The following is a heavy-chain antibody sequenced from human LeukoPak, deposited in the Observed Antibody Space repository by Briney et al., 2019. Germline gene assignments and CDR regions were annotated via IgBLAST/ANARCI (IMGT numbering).Heavy chain of an antibody. CDR3: ARGRWSYDPQGGFDC. CDR1: GFTFSSYS. V-gene: IGHV3-21*04. Sequence: GGSLRLSCAASGFTFSSYSMNWVRQAPGKGLEWVSSISSSSSYIYYADSVKGRFTLSRDNAKNSLYLQMNSLRAEDTAVYYCARGRWSYDPQGGFDCWGQGTLVTVSS. D-gene: IGHD3-22*01. CDR2: ISSSSSYI. J-gene: IGHJ4*02.